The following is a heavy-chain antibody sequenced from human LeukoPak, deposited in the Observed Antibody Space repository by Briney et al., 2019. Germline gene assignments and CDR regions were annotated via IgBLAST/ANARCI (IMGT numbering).Heavy chain of an antibody. V-gene: IGHV3-43*01. Sequence: PGGSLRLSCGASGFXFDDYTMHWVRQAPGKGLEWVSLISWDGGSTYYADSVKGRFTISRDNSKNSLYLQMNSLRTEDTALYYCAKDLSGSSSWPTYYFDYWGQGTLVTVSS. CDR1: GFXFDDYT. D-gene: IGHD6-13*01. CDR3: AKDLSGSSSWPTYYFDY. J-gene: IGHJ4*02. CDR2: ISWDGGST.